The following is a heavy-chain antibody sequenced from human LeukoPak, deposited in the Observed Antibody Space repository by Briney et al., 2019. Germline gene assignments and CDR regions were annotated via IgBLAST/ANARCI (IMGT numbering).Heavy chain of an antibody. CDR3: ASYRRYSSGWYFDY. CDR2: IYTSGST. V-gene: IGHV4-59*10. D-gene: IGHD6-19*01. J-gene: IGHJ4*02. CDR1: GGSFSGYY. Sequence: SEILSLTCAVYGGSFSGYYWSWIRQPAGKGLEWIGRIYTSGSTNYNPSLKSRVTISVDTSKNQFSLKLGSVTAADTAVYYCASYRRYSSGWYFDYWGQGTLVTVSS.